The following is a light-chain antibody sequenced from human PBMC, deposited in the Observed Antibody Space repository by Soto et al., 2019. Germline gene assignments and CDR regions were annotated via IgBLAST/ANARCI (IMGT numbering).Light chain of an antibody. J-gene: IGKJ5*01. CDR1: QSISRSD. V-gene: IGKV3D-20*02. CDR2: DAS. CDR3: QQRNSWPPIT. Sequence: EIVLTQSPGTVSLSPGESATLSCRASQSISRSDLAWYQHRPGQAPRLLIYDASSRASGVPARFSGSGSGTDFTLTISSLEPEDFALYYCQQRNSWPPITFGQGTRLEIK.